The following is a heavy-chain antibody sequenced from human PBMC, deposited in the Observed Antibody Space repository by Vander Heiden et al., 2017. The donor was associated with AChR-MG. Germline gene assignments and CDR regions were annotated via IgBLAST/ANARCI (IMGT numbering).Heavy chain of an antibody. Sequence: EVQLMESGGGLAQPGGSLRPSCEASGFTLSITYMMGVRQAPGKGLEWVANITPDGSEKQYVDSVKGRFTISRDNAKNSLSLQMNSLRAEDTAVYYCASRSRDYWGQGTVVTVSS. CDR2: ITPDGSEK. V-gene: IGHV3-7*01. CDR3: ASRSRDY. J-gene: IGHJ4*02. CDR1: GFTLSITY.